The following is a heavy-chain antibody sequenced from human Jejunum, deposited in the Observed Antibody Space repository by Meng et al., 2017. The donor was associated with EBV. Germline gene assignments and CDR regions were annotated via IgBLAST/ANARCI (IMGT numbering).Heavy chain of an antibody. CDR3: ARPISGYTYYFDY. Sequence: QGRLVQSGTEVKGSGASVKVSCKASGYTFTDYYLHWVRQAPGQGLEWMGRVNPNSGVTNYAEKFQGRVTMTRDTSISTSYMEVSRLTSDDTAVYYCARPISGYTYYFDYWGQGTLVTVSS. V-gene: IGHV1-2*06. D-gene: IGHD5-18*01. J-gene: IGHJ4*02. CDR1: GYTFTDYY. CDR2: VNPNSGVT.